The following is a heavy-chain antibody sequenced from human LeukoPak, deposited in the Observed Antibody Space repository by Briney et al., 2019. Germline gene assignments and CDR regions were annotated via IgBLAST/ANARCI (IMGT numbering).Heavy chain of an antibody. CDR1: GGSISSSSYY. CDR2: IYYSGST. CDR3: ARIAAAGPFDY. D-gene: IGHD6-13*01. Sequence: SETLSLTCTVSGGSISSSSYYWGWIRQPPGKGLEWIGSIYYSGSTYYNPSLKSRVTISVDTSKNQFSLKLSFVTAADTAVYYCARIAAAGPFDYWGQGTLVTVSS. V-gene: IGHV4-39*01. J-gene: IGHJ4*02.